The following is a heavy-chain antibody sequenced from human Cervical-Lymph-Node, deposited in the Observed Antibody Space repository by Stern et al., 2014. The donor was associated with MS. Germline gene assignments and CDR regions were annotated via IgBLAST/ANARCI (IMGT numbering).Heavy chain of an antibody. J-gene: IGHJ4*02. CDR2: INQRGGS. CDR1: GGSFSGYN. Sequence: QLVQWGAGLLKTSETLSLTCAVYGGSFSGYNWNWIRQPPGKGLEWIGEINQRGGSNCNPSFESRVSTSIDTSKNQFFLELISVSAADTAVYYCARGRRKIYWGQGTQVTVSS. V-gene: IGHV4-34*01. CDR3: ARGRRKIY.